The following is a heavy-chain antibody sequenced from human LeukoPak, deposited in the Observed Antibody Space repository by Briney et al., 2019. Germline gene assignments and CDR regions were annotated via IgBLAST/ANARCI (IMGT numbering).Heavy chain of an antibody. CDR2: IYHSGST. J-gene: IGHJ5*02. CDR1: GGSISSGGYS. Sequence: SETLSLTCAVSGGSISSGGYSWGWIRQPPGKGLEWIGYIYHSGSTYYNPSLKSRVTISVDRSKNQFSLKLSSVTAADTAVYCCARKEVGFDPWGQGTLVTVSS. D-gene: IGHD2-15*01. CDR3: ARKEVGFDP. V-gene: IGHV4-30-2*01.